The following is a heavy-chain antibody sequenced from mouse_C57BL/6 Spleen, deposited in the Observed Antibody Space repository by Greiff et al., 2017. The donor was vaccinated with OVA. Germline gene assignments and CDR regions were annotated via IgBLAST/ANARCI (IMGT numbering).Heavy chain of an antibody. CDR2: ISYDGSN. V-gene: IGHV3-6*01. CDR1: GYSITSGYY. J-gene: IGHJ4*01. CDR3: ARRRLDGNYEGTMDY. D-gene: IGHD2-1*01. Sequence: EVKLMESGPGLVKPSQSLSLTCSVTGYSITSGYYWNWIRQFPGNKLEWMGYISYDGSNNSNPSLKNRISITRDTSKNQFFLKLNSVTTEDTATYDCARRRLDGNYEGTMDYWGQGTSVTVSS.